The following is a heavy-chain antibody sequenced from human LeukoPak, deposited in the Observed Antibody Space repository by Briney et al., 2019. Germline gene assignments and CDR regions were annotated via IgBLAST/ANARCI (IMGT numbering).Heavy chain of an antibody. CDR1: GGSISSGGYY. CDR2: INHSGST. V-gene: IGHV4-39*07. Sequence: SETLSLTCTVSGGSISSGGYYWSWIRQPPGKGLEWIGEINHSGSTNYNPSLKSRVTISVDASKNQFSLKLSSVTAADTAVYYCARNRGYSPTVDYWGQGTLVTVSS. CDR3: ARNRGYSPTVDY. J-gene: IGHJ4*02. D-gene: IGHD5-18*01.